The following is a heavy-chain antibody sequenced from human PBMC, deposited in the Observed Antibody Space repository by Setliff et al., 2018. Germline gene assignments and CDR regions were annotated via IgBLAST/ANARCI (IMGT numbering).Heavy chain of an antibody. V-gene: IGHV4-38-2*01. J-gene: IGHJ4*02. D-gene: IGHD7-27*01. CDR2: IYHSEST. CDR3: ATLTGDRGVDY. Sequence: PSETLSLTCAVSGYSISSGYYWGWIRQPPGKGLEWVGSIYHSESTYYNPSLESRVTISVDTSKNQFSLNLNSVTAADTAVYYCATLTGDRGVDYWGQGRLVTVSS. CDR1: GYSISSGYY.